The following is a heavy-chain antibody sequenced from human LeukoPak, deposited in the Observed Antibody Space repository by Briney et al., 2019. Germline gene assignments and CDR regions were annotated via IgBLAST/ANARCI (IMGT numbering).Heavy chain of an antibody. D-gene: IGHD4-23*01. J-gene: IGHJ4*02. Sequence: GGSLRLSCAASGFTFSSYAMSWVRQAPGKGLEWVSAISGSGGSTYYADSVKGRFTISRDNSKNTLYLQMNSLRAEDTAVYYCAKGGIRGNFNLYYFDYWGQGTLVTVSS. CDR2: ISGSGGST. V-gene: IGHV3-23*01. CDR3: AKGGIRGNFNLYYFDY. CDR1: GFTFSSYA.